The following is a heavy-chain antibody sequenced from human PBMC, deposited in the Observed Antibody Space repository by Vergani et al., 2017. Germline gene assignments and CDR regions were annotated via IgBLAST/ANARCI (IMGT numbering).Heavy chain of an antibody. Sequence: EVQLLESGGGLVQPGGSLRLSCAASGFTFSSYAMSWVRQAPGKGLEWVSAISGSGGSTYYADSVKGRFTISRDNSKNTLYLQMNSLRAEETAVYYCAKXRDGSSSWYKSLYYFDYWGQGTLVTVSS. J-gene: IGHJ4*02. CDR2: ISGSGGST. CDR3: AKXRDGSSSWYKSLYYFDY. V-gene: IGHV3-23*01. CDR1: GFTFSSYA. D-gene: IGHD6-13*01.